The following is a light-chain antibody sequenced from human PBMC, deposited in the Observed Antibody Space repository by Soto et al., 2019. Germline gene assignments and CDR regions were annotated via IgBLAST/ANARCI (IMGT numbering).Light chain of an antibody. V-gene: IGKV3-15*01. CDR2: GAS. J-gene: IGKJ4*01. Sequence: EVVMTQSPATVSVSPGEGVTLSCRASQTISNDLAWYQQKPGQAPRLLIYGASTRATGVPARFRGGGSGTEFTLTISSLQSEDFAFYYCQQNNKWPPVTFGGGTKVEIK. CDR1: QTISND. CDR3: QQNNKWPPVT.